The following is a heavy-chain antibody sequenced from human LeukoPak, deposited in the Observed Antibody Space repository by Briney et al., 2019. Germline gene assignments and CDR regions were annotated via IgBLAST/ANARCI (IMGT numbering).Heavy chain of an antibody. CDR2: ISYDGSNK. CDR3: ARALGSGYDEAIDY. Sequence: GGSLRLSCAASGFTFSSYAMHWVRQAPGKGLEWVAVISYDGSNKYYADSVKGRFTISRDNSKNTLYLQINSLRAEDTAVYYCARALGSGYDEAIDYWGQGTLVTVSS. CDR1: GFTFSSYA. D-gene: IGHD5-12*01. J-gene: IGHJ4*02. V-gene: IGHV3-30*04.